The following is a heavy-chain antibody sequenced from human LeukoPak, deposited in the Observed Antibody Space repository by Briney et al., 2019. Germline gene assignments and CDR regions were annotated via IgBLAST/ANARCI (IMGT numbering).Heavy chain of an antibody. V-gene: IGHV4-59*01. CDR2: IYYSGTT. J-gene: IGHJ4*02. CDR3: ARGVYISAAQYGY. D-gene: IGHD6-13*01. Sequence: SETLSLTCTVSGGSISSYYWSWIRQPPGKGLEWIGYIYYSGTTNYNPSLKSRVTISVDTSKNQFSLKLSSVTAADTAVYYCARGVYISAAQYGYWGQGTLVTVSS. CDR1: GGSISSYY.